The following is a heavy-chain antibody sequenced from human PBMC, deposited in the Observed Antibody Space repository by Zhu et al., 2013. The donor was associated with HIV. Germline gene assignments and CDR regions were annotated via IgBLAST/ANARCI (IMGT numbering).Heavy chain of an antibody. J-gene: IGHJ6*02. CDR3: ARELAARRGKNYYYYYGLDV. D-gene: IGHD6-6*01. V-gene: IGHV1-8*01. Sequence: QVQLVQSGAEVKKPGASVKVSCKASGYTFTSYDINWVRQATGQGLEWMGWMNPDSGNTGYAQKFQGRVTMTRNTSISTAYMELSSLRSEDTAVYFCARELAARRGKNYYYYYGLDVWGRGTDGHRLL. CDR1: GYTFTSYD. CDR2: MNPDSGNT.